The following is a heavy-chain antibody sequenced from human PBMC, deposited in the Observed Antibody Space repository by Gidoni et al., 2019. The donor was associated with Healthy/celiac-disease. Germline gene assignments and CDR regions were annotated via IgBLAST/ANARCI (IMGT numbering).Heavy chain of an antibody. Sequence: QVQLVESGGGLVKPGGSMRLSCAASGFTFSDYYMSWIRQAPGKGLEWVSYISSSSSYTNYADSVKGRFTISRDNAKNSLYLQMNSLRAEDTAVYYCAREYDFWSGYRGLDYWGQGTLVTVSS. CDR2: ISSSSSYT. CDR1: GFTFSDYY. V-gene: IGHV3-11*06. D-gene: IGHD3-3*01. J-gene: IGHJ4*02. CDR3: AREYDFWSGYRGLDY.